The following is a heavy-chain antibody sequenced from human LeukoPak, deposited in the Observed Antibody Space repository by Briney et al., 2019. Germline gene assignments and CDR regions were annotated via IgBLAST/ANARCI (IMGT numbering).Heavy chain of an antibody. V-gene: IGHV3-21*01. Sequence: NPGGSLRLSCAASGFTFNSHTMNWVRQAPGKGLEWVSSISGTSTYIYYADSVKGRFTISRDNSKNTLYLQMNSLRAEDTAVYYCARGFRYSSGWYYFDYWGQGTLVTVSS. CDR1: GFTFNSHT. CDR3: ARGFRYSSGWYYFDY. J-gene: IGHJ4*02. D-gene: IGHD6-19*01. CDR2: ISGTSTYI.